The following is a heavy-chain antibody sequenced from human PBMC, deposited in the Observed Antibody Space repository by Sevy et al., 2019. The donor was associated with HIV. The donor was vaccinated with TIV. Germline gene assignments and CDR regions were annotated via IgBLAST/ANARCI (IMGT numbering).Heavy chain of an antibody. D-gene: IGHD6-13*01. CDR2: IYPGDSDS. V-gene: IGHV5-51*01. CDR3: ARATAGTAPHYSYYTMDV. CDR1: GYIFTNYW. Sequence: GESLKISCKGSGYIFTNYWIGWVRQMPRKGLEWMGIIYPGDSDSRYSPSFQGQVTISADKSISTAYVQWSSLKASDTAMYYCARATAGTAPHYSYYTMDVWGQGTTVTVSS. J-gene: IGHJ6*02.